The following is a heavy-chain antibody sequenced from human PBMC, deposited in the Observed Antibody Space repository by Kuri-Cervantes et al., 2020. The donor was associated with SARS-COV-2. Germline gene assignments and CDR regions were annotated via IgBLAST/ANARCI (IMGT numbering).Heavy chain of an antibody. J-gene: IGHJ4*02. CDR1: GGSFSGYY. V-gene: IGHV4-34*01. D-gene: IGHD3-22*01. CDR3: ARGMYYYDSSGYYYDLNFDY. Sequence: SQTLSLTCAVYGGSFSGYYWSWIRQPPGKGLEWIGEINHSGSNNYNPSLKSRVTISVDTSKNQFSLKLSSVTAANTAVYYCARGMYYYDSSGYYYDLNFDYWGQGTLVTVSS. CDR2: INHSGSN.